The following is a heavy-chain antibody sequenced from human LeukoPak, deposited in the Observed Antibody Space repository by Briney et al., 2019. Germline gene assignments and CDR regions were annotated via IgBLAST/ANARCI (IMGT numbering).Heavy chain of an antibody. CDR3: ATVDTAMGTFYYFDY. V-gene: IGHV3-23*01. J-gene: IGHJ4*02. D-gene: IGHD5-18*01. Sequence: PGGSLRLSCAASGFTFSNYWMSWVRQAPGKGLEWVSAISGSGGSTYYADSVKGRFTISRDNSKNTLYLQMNSLRAEDTAVYYCATVDTAMGTFYYFDYWGQGTLVTVSS. CDR1: GFTFSNYW. CDR2: ISGSGGST.